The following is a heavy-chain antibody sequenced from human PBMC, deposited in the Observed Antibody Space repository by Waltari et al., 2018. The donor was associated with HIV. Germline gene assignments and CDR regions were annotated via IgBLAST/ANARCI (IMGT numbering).Heavy chain of an antibody. CDR2: ISWNSGSI. CDR3: AKDPSVAATLVFGWFDP. V-gene: IGHV3-9*01. Sequence: EVQLVESGGGLVQPGRSLRLSCAASGFTFDDYAMHWVRQAPGKGLEWVSGISWNSGSIGYADSVKGRFTISRDNAKNSLYLQMNSLRAEDTALYYCAKDPSVAATLVFGWFDPWGQGTLVTVSS. J-gene: IGHJ5*02. D-gene: IGHD2-15*01. CDR1: GFTFDDYA.